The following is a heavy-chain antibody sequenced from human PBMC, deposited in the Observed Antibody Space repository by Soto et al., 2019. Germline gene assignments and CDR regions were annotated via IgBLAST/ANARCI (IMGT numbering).Heavy chain of an antibody. J-gene: IGHJ4*02. CDR3: ATGLLAAAPLKY. Sequence: QVQLVQSGAEVKKPGSSVKVSCRASGVTFSDYAISWVRQAPGQGLEWMGGIIPLSASAKFAQKFQGRVTITADKSTRTAYMELTSVRSEDTAVYYCATGLLAAAPLKYWGQGTLVTVSS. D-gene: IGHD6-13*01. V-gene: IGHV1-69*06. CDR2: IIPLSASA. CDR1: GVTFSDYA.